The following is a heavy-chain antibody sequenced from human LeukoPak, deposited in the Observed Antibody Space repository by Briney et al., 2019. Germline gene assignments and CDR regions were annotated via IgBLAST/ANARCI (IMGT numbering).Heavy chain of an antibody. D-gene: IGHD3-10*01. J-gene: IGHJ4*02. CDR1: GFSFNTYA. CDR3: ARETFGSGSYPDF. Sequence: GGSLRLSCAAPGFSFNTYAMHWVRQAPGQGLEWVALIWHDGSHKFYTNSVRSQFTISRDNSKNTVYLQMNNLRPEDTAVYYCARETFGSGSYPDFWGQGTLVTVSS. V-gene: IGHV3-33*01. CDR2: IWHDGSHK.